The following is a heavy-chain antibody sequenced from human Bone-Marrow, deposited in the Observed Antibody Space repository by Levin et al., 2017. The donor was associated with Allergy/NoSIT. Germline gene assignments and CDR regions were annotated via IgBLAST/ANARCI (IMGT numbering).Heavy chain of an antibody. CDR2: MNPNSGNT. V-gene: IGHV1-8*01. CDR1: GYTFTSYD. Sequence: GASVKVSCKASGYTFTSYDINWVRQATGQGLEWMGWMNPNSGNTGYAQKFQGRVTMTRNTSISTAYMELSSLRSEDTAVYYCARGKVVVAAQYYYYGMDGWGQGTTVTVSS. CDR3: ARGKVVVAAQYYYYGMDG. J-gene: IGHJ6*02. D-gene: IGHD2-15*01.